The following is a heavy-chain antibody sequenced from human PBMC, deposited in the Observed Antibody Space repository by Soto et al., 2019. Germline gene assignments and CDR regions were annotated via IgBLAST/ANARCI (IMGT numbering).Heavy chain of an antibody. CDR3: ATVSLLRFLEWPFDY. J-gene: IGHJ4*02. D-gene: IGHD3-3*01. CDR1: GYTLTELS. CDR2: FDPEDGET. Sequence: ASVKVSCKVSGYTLTELSMHWVRQAPGEGLEWMGGFDPEDGETIYAQKFQGRVTMTEDTSTDTAYMELSGLRSGDTAVYYCATVSLLRFLEWPFDYWGQGTLVTVSS. V-gene: IGHV1-24*01.